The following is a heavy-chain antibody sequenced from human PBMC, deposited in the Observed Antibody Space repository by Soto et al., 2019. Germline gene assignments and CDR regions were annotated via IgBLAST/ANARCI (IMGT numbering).Heavy chain of an antibody. D-gene: IGHD1-7*01. V-gene: IGHV4-34*01. CDR3: ATSVGTWFDP. J-gene: IGHJ5*02. Sequence: LEILSLTRAVYGGSFKCYYLRWIRQPPGKGLEWIGEINHAGSTDYNPSLKSRVTISVDTSKSQFSLKLSSVTAADTAVYYCATSVGTWFDPWGQGTLVTVSS. CDR1: GGSFKCYY. CDR2: INHAGST.